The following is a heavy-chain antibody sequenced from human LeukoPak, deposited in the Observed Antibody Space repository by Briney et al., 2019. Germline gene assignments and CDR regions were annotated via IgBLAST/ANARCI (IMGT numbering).Heavy chain of an antibody. CDR2: IKGDGSST. CDR1: GFTFTTYW. V-gene: IGHV3-74*01. CDR3: VREGLECSGSSCQRAAFDY. Sequence: PGGSLRLSCAASGFTFTTYWMHWVGQVPGKGLVWVARIKGDGSSTRHADSMKGRFTISRDNAKNTLYLQTNSLRDEDTAVYYCVREGLECSGSSCQRAAFDYWGQGTLVTVSS. J-gene: IGHJ4*02. D-gene: IGHD2-2*01.